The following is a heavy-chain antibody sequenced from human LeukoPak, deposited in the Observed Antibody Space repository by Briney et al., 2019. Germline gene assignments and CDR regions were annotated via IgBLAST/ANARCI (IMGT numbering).Heavy chain of an antibody. CDR1: GDSMDNGDFY. J-gene: IGHJ4*02. CDR2: IHYSGTT. D-gene: IGHD6-19*01. CDR3: ARVSELPSGGLATFDY. Sequence: PSQTLSLTCIVSGDSMDNGDFYWTWIRQPPGKALEWIANIHYSGTTYHNPSLKSRVTISVDTSKNQFSLKLSSVTAADTAVYYCARVSELPSGGLATFDYWGQGTLVTVSS. V-gene: IGHV4-31*03.